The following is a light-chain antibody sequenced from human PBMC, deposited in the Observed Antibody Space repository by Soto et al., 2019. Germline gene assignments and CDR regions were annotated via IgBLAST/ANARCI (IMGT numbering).Light chain of an antibody. J-gene: IGKJ4*01. CDR2: DAS. CDR3: QQRSNLLT. CDR1: QSVSSY. Sequence: EIVLTQSPATLSLSPGERATRACRASQSVSSYIVWYQQKPGQGPRLLIYDASNRATGIPARFSGSGSGTDFPLTISSLAHEDFAVYYCQQRSNLLTFGGGTKVEIK. V-gene: IGKV3-11*01.